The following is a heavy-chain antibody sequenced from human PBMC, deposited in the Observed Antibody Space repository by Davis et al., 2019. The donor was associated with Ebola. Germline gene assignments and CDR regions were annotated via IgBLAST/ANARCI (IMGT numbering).Heavy chain of an antibody. CDR1: GFIFSNYG. J-gene: IGHJ4*02. CDR3: ARDTWYSGDDNGGD. CDR2: MWYDGSRQ. V-gene: IGHV3-33*01. Sequence: GGSLKISCAASGFIFSNYGMHWVRQAPGKGLEWVALMWYDGSRQYYADSVKGRFTVSRDNSRNILYLRMNSLRAEDTAVYYCARDTWYSGDDNGGDWGQGTLVTVSS. D-gene: IGHD1-26*01.